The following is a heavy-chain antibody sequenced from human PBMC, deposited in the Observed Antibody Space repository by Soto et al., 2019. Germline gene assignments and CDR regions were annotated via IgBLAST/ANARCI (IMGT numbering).Heavy chain of an antibody. D-gene: IGHD3-3*02. V-gene: IGHV1-46*01. CDR3: ARALAPFYSYYGMDV. J-gene: IGHJ6*02. Sequence: QVQLVQSGAEVKKPGASVKVSCKASGYTFTTYYMHWVRQAPGQGLEWMGTIIPSGGSTSYAQKFQGRVTMTRDKSKSTAYMELSSLTSEDTAVYYCARALAPFYSYYGMDVWGQGTTVTVSS. CDR2: IIPSGGST. CDR1: GYTFTTYY.